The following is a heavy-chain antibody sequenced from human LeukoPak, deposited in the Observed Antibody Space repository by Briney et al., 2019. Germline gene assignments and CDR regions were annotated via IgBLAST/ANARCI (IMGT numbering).Heavy chain of an antibody. Sequence: PGGSLRLSCGAPGFTFSSYGMHWVRQAPGKGLEGVAFISYDGSNKYYADSVKGRFTISRDNRKSTVSLQMNSLRAEDTALYYCVRDLDWGAFDVWGQGTMVTVSS. D-gene: IGHD3/OR15-3a*01. CDR1: GFTFSSYG. CDR2: ISYDGSNK. J-gene: IGHJ3*01. V-gene: IGHV3-30*12. CDR3: VRDLDWGAFDV.